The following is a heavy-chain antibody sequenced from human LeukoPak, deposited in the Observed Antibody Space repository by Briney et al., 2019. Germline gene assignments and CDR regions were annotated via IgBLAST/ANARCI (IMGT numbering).Heavy chain of an antibody. CDR2: ISYSGST. D-gene: IGHD6-13*01. CDR3: AREGAAADHYFDY. J-gene: IGHJ4*02. V-gene: IGHV4-31*03. CDR1: GGSISSGGYY. Sequence: SETLSLTCTVSGGSISSGGYYWRWIRQHPGKGLEWIGYISYSGSTYYNPSLKSRVTISVDTSKNQFFLKLSSVTAADTAVYYCAREGAAADHYFDYWGQGTLVTVSS.